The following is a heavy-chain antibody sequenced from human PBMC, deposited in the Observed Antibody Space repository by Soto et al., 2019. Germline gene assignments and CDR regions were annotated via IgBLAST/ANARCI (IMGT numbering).Heavy chain of an antibody. V-gene: IGHV3-74*01. CDR3: ARVAVVVVAATGMYYYYYYMDV. Sequence: GGSLRLSCAASGFTFSSYWMHWVRQAPGKGLVWVSRINSDGSSTSYADSVKGRFTISRDNAKNTLYLQMNSLRAEDTAVYYCARVAVVVVAATGMYYYYYYMDVWGKGTTVTVSS. D-gene: IGHD2-15*01. CDR1: GFTFSSYW. CDR2: INSDGSST. J-gene: IGHJ6*03.